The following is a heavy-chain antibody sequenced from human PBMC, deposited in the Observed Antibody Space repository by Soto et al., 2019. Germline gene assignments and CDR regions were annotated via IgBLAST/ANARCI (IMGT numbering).Heavy chain of an antibody. J-gene: IGHJ6*02. V-gene: IGHV3-23*01. CDR3: AKDYFVELVRFLAYGMDV. D-gene: IGHD6-6*01. CDR2: ISGSGGST. Sequence: PGGSLRLSCAASGFTFSSYAMSWVRQAPGKGLEWVSAISGSGGSTYYADSVKGRFTISRDNSKNTLYLQMNSLRAEDTAVYYCAKDYFVELVRFLAYGMDVWGQGTTVTVSS. CDR1: GFTFSSYA.